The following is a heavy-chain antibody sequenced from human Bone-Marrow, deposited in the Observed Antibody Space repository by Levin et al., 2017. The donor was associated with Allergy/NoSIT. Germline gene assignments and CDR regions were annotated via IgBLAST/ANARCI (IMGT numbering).Heavy chain of an antibody. CDR2: ISSSSNNI. CDR3: ARDRRCSWSSCGMDV. CDR1: GFTFSSYS. V-gene: IGHV3-48*04. Sequence: RTGGSLRLSCAASGFTFSSYSMNWVRQAPGKGLEWVSYISSSSNNIYYADSVKGRFTISRDNAKNSLYLQMNSLRAEDTAVYYCARDRRCSWSSCGMDVWGQGTTVTVSS. J-gene: IGHJ6*02. D-gene: IGHD6-13*01.